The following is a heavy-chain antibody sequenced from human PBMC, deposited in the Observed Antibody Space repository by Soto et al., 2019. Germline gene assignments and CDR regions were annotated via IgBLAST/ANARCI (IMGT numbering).Heavy chain of an antibody. CDR3: AHSEVLRFLEWFTRSRGMDV. V-gene: IGHV1-69*13. CDR1: GGTFSSYA. CDR2: IIPIFGAA. D-gene: IGHD3-3*01. J-gene: IGHJ6*02. Sequence: SVKVSCKASGGTFSSYAISWVRQAAGQGLEWMGGIIPIFGAANYAQKFQGRVTITADESTSTAYMELSSLRSEDTAVYYCAHSEVLRFLEWFTRSRGMDVWGQGATVKVSS.